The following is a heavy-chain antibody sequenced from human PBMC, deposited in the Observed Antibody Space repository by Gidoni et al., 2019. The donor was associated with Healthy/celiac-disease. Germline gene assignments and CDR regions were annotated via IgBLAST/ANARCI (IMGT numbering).Heavy chain of an antibody. J-gene: IGHJ2*01. V-gene: IGHV3-30*01. CDR3: ARDQIRDKRGYFDL. CDR2: ISYDGSNK. CDR1: GFTFSSYA. Sequence: QVQLVESGGGVVQPGRSLRLSCAASGFTFSSYAMHWVRQAPGKGLEWVAFISYDGSNKYYADSVKGRFTISRDNSKNTLYLQMNSLRAEDTAVYYCARDQIRDKRGYFDLWGRGTLVTVSS.